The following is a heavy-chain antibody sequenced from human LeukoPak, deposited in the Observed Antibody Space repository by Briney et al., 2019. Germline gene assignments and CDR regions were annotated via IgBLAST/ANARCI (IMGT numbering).Heavy chain of an antibody. D-gene: IGHD6-13*01. CDR3: ARDLGYSCSWYFFY. J-gene: IGHJ4*02. CDR2: ISYDGSNK. V-gene: IGHV3-30-3*01. CDR1: GFTFSSYA. Sequence: GRSLRLSCAASGFTFSSYAMHWVRQAPGKGLEWVAVISYDGSNKYYADSVKGRFTISRDNSKNTLYLQMNSLRAEDTAVYYCARDLGYSCSWYFFYWGQGTLVTVSS.